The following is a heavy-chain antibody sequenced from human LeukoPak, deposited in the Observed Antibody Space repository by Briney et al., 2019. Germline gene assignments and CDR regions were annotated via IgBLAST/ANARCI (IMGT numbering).Heavy chain of an antibody. CDR3: ARLSDKNYYDSSGYWD. V-gene: IGHV4-59*08. CDR1: GGSISSYY. J-gene: IGHJ4*02. CDR2: IYYSGST. Sequence: SETLSLTCTVSGGSISSYYWSWIRQPPGKGLEWIGYIYYSGSTNYNPSLKSRVTISVDTSKNQFSLKLSSVTAADTVVYYCARLSDKNYYDSSGYWDWGQGTLVTVSS. D-gene: IGHD3-22*01.